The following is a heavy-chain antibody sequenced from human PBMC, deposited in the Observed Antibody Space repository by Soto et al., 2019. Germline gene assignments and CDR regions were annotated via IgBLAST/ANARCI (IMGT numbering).Heavy chain of an antibody. V-gene: IGHV3-48*02. D-gene: IGHD2-15*01. CDR2: ISSSSSTI. CDR1: GFTFSSYS. J-gene: IGHJ4*02. Sequence: GSLRLSCAASGFTFSSYSMNWVRQAPGKGLEWVSYISSSSSTIYYADSVKGRFTISRDNAKNSLYLQMNSLRDEDTAVYYCARFAGYCSGGSCYSDYWGPGTLLTVSS. CDR3: ARFAGYCSGGSCYSDY.